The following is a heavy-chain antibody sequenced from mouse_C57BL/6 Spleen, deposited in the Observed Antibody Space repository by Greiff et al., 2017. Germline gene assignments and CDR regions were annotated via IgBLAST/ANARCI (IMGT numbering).Heavy chain of an antibody. CDR1: GYTFTSYW. D-gene: IGHD4-1*01. CDR3: TRGGTGTSYFDG. J-gene: IGHJ2*01. Sequence: QVQLQQPGAELVRPGTSVKLSCKASGYTFTSYWMHWVKQRPGQGLEWIGVIDPSDSYTNYNQKFKGKATLTVDTSSSTAYMQLSSLTSEDSAVYYCTRGGTGTSYFDGWGQGTTLAVSS. V-gene: IGHV1-59*01. CDR2: IDPSDSYT.